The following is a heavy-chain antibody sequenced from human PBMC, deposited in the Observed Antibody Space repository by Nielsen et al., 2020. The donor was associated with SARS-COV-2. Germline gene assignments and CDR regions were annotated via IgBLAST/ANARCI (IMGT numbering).Heavy chain of an antibody. V-gene: IGHV4-59*01. J-gene: IGHJ6*02. CDR1: GGSISSYY. D-gene: IGHD3-10*01. CDR2: IYYSGST. CDR3: ARVRTLWFGYYYGMDV. Sequence: SETLSLTCTVSGGSISSYYWSWIRQPPGKGLEWIGYIYYSGSTNYNPSLKSRVTISVDTSKNQFSLKLGSVTAADTAVYYCARVRTLWFGYYYGMDVWGQGTTVTVSS.